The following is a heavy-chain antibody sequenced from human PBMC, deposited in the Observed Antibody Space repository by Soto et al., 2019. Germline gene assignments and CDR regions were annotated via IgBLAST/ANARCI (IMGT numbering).Heavy chain of an antibody. CDR1: GFTFSSYA. CDR3: VKQDGYSYAFDI. J-gene: IGHJ3*02. Sequence: EVQLVESGGGLVQPGGSPRLSCSASGFTFSSYAMHWVRQAPGKGLEYVSAISSNGGSTYYADSVKGRFTISRDNSKNTLYLQMSSLRAEDTAVYYCVKQDGYSYAFDIWGQGTMVTVSS. CDR2: ISSNGGST. D-gene: IGHD5-18*01. V-gene: IGHV3-64D*06.